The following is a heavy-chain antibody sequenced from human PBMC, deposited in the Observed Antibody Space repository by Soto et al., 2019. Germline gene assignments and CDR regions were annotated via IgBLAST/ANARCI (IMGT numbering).Heavy chain of an antibody. CDR1: GFTFTSSA. V-gene: IGHV1-58*01. CDR3: AAAYYYDNSGYYGFDY. Sequence: QMQLVQSGPEVKKPGTSVKVSCKASGFTFTSSAVQWVRQARGQRLEWIGWIVVGSGNTNYAQKFQERVTITRDMSTSTAYMELSSLKSEDTAVYYCAAAYYYDNSGYYGFDYWGQGTLVTVSS. CDR2: IVVGSGNT. D-gene: IGHD3-22*01. J-gene: IGHJ4*02.